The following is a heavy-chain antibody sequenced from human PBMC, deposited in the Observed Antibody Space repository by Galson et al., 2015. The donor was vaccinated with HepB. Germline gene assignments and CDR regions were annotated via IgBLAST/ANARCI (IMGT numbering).Heavy chain of an antibody. V-gene: IGHV4-59*08. D-gene: IGHD2-15*01. CDR1: XXSIXXXY. J-gene: IGHJ3*02. Sequence: LSLXXTVSXXSIXXXYWSWXXXPXGKGLEWIGYIYYSXSTNYNPSLKSRVTISVDTSKNQFSLKLGPVTAXDTAVYYCARHKEGYYSGXGSYVFVIWGQGTXVTXXX. CDR3: ARHKEGYYSGXGSYVFVI. CDR2: IYYSXST.